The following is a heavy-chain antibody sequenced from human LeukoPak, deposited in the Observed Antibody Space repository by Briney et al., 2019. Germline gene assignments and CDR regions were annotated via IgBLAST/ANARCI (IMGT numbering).Heavy chain of an antibody. CDR3: AKDYSLYCSSASCYTPFDY. CDR1: GFTFSNYG. Sequence: GGSLRLSCAASGFTFSNYGMHWVRQAPGKGLEWVALISFDGSQKYYADSVKGRFTVSRDNSKNTLYLQMDSLRAEDTAFYYCAKDYSLYCSSASCYTPFDYWGQGALVTVSS. D-gene: IGHD2-2*02. V-gene: IGHV3-30*02. J-gene: IGHJ4*02. CDR2: ISFDGSQK.